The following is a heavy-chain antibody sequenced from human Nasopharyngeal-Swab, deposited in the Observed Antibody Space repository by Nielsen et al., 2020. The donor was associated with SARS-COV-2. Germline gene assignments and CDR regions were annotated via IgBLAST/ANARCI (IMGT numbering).Heavy chain of an antibody. CDR2: IYSSGSI. V-gene: IGHV3-53*01. CDR3: ASAVTGPLY. CDR1: GFNVSNNY. Sequence: LSLTCSASGFNVSNNYMTWVRQAPGQGLEWVSIIYSSGSIYHADSVKGRFIISRDTSKNTLSLRMNSLRVEDTAVYYCASAVTGPLYWGQGTLVTVSS. J-gene: IGHJ1*01. D-gene: IGHD4-11*01.